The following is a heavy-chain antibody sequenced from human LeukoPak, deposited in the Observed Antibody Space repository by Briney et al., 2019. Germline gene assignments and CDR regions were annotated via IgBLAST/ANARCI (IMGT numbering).Heavy chain of an antibody. Sequence: GGSLRLSCAASGFTFSSHSMSWVRQAPGKGLEWVANIKQDGSEKYYVDSVKGRFTISRDNAQNSLYLQMNSLRAEDTAVYYCVRDLAGPPQEAFDIWGQGTVVTVSS. CDR1: GFTFSSHS. V-gene: IGHV3-7*01. J-gene: IGHJ3*02. CDR3: VRDLAGPPQEAFDI. CDR2: IKQDGSEK.